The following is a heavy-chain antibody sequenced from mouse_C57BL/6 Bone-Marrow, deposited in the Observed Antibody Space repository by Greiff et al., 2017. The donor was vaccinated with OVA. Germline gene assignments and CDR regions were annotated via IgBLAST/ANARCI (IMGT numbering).Heavy chain of an antibody. CDR3: ARSYTTVVATRNYFDY. D-gene: IGHD1-1*01. J-gene: IGHJ2*01. Sequence: QVQLKESGPELVKPGASVKISCKASGYTFTDYYINWVKQRPGQGLEWIGWIFPGSGSTYYNEKFKGKATLTVDKSSSTAYMLLSSLTSEDSAVYFCARSYTTVVATRNYFDYWGQGTTLTVSS. CDR1: GYTFTDYY. CDR2: IFPGSGST. V-gene: IGHV1-75*01.